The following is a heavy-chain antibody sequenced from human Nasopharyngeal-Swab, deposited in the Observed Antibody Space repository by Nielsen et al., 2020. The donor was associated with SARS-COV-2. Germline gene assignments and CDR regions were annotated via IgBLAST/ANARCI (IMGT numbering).Heavy chain of an antibody. J-gene: IGHJ6*02. D-gene: IGHD6-13*01. CDR1: GYTFTSYY. V-gene: IGHV1-46*01. CDR2: INPSGGST. Sequence: ASVKVSCKASGYTFTSYYMHWVRQAPGQGLEWMGIINPSGGSTSYAQKFQGRVTMTRDTSTSTVYMELSSLRSEDTAVYYCARGRPQYSSSWYGYYYYGMDVWGQGTTVTVSS. CDR3: ARGRPQYSSSWYGYYYYGMDV.